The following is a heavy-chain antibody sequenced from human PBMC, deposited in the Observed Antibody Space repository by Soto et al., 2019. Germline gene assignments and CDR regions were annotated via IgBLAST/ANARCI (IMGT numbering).Heavy chain of an antibody. Sequence: EVQLLESGGGLVQHGGSLRLSCAASGFTFSSYAMSWVRQAPGKGLEWVSAISGTGGTTYYADSVKGRFTISRDNSRNTLHLQMNSRRAEDTAIYYCAKFFVETGGSSGWPWSFHFWGQGTLVTVSS. J-gene: IGHJ4*02. CDR2: ISGTGGTT. CDR3: AKFFVETGGSSGWPWSFHF. CDR1: GFTFSSYA. V-gene: IGHV3-23*01. D-gene: IGHD6-25*01.